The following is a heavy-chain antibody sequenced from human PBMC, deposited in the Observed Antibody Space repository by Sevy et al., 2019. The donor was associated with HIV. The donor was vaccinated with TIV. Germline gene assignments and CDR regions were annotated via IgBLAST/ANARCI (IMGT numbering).Heavy chain of an antibody. CDR1: GFTFSSYG. Sequence: GGSLRLSCAASGFTFSSYGMHWVRQAPGKGLEWVAVIWYDGNNKYYADSVKGRFTISRDNSKNTLYLQMNSLRAEDTAVYYCARDLYYGSGPNGGWFDPWGQGTLVTVSS. D-gene: IGHD3-10*01. J-gene: IGHJ5*02. V-gene: IGHV3-33*01. CDR2: IWYDGNNK. CDR3: ARDLYYGSGPNGGWFDP.